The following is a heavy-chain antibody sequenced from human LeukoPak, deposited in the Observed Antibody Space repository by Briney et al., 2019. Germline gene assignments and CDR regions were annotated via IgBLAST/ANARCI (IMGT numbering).Heavy chain of an antibody. CDR3: TRVGSSGSVDY. CDR2: ISSRTSDT. V-gene: IGHV3-11*06. CDR1: GFTFSDYY. D-gene: IGHD1-1*01. J-gene: IGHJ4*02. Sequence: GGSLRLSCAASGFTFSDYYMSWIRQAPGKGLEWVSYISSRTSDTDYIDSVKGRFTISRDNAKNSLYLQMNSLRAEDTAVYYCTRVGSSGSVDYWGQGTLVTVSS.